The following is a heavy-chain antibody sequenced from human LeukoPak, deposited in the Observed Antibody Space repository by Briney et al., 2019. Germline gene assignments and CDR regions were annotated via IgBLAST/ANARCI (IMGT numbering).Heavy chain of an antibody. V-gene: IGHV3-33*01. D-gene: IGHD1-14*01. J-gene: IGHJ4*02. Sequence: GGSLRLSCAASGFTFSSDGMHWVRQAPGKGLEWVAVIWYDGSNKYYADSVKGRFTISRDNSKNTLYLQMHSMRAEVTAVYYYARVMGTGFDYWGQGTLVTVSS. CDR1: GFTFSSDG. CDR2: IWYDGSNK. CDR3: ARVMGTGFDY.